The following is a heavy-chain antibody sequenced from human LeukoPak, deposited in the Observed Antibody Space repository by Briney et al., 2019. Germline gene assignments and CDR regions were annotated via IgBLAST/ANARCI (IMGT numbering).Heavy chain of an antibody. J-gene: IGHJ3*01. D-gene: IGHD3-22*01. Sequence: PSETLSLTCTVSGGSISSYFWSWIRQPPGKGLEWIGYIYYRGSTNYNPSLKSRVTISVDTSKNQVSLKLRSGTAAGTAVYYCAGAPYYYDATKPRAFDVWGQGTMVTVSS. V-gene: IGHV4-59*01. CDR1: GGSISSYF. CDR2: IYYRGST. CDR3: AGAPYYYDATKPRAFDV.